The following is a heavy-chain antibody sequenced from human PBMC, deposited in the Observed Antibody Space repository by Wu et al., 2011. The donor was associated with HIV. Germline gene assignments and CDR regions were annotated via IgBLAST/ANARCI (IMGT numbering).Heavy chain of an antibody. D-gene: IGHD2-15*01. CDR3: ARRAPCSGGSCGVDFDY. V-gene: IGHV1-18*01. CDR1: GYTFTSYG. Sequence: QVQLVQSGAEVKKPGASVKVSCKASGYTFTSYGISWVRQAPGQGLEWMGWISAYHGNTNYAQKLQGRVTMTTDTSTSTAYMELRSLRSDDTAVYYCARRAPCSGGSCGVDFDYWAREPWSPSPQ. J-gene: IGHJ4*02. CDR2: ISAYHGNT.